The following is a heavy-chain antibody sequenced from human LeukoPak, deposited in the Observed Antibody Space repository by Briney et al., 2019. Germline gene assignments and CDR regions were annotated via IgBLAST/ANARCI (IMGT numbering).Heavy chain of an antibody. D-gene: IGHD2-21*01. J-gene: IGHJ4*02. Sequence: GGSLGLSCAASGFTFSSSAMSWVRQAPGKGLEWLSNISGGGGSTYYADSVKGRFTISRDNSKNTLYLHMKSLRAEDTAVYYCAKGSGWLLPQYFDFWGQGTLVTVSS. CDR2: ISGGGGST. CDR1: GFTFSSSA. CDR3: AKGSGWLLPQYFDF. V-gene: IGHV3-23*01.